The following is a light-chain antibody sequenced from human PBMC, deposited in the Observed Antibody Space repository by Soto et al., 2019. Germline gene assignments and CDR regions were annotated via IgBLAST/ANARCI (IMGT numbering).Light chain of an antibody. V-gene: IGKV1-13*02. CDR3: QQYGSSPLT. CDR1: QDIKTY. CDR2: GTF. Sequence: AIQLTQSPSSLSASVGDRVSITCRASQDIKTYLAWYQQKQGKAPKLLISGTFTLQSGVPSRFNGSGSGTDFTLTISRLQPEDFATYYCQQYGSSPLTFGGGTKVEIK. J-gene: IGKJ4*01.